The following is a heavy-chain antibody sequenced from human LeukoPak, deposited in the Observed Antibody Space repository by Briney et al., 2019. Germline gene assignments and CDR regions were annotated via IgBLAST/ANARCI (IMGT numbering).Heavy chain of an antibody. CDR2: IIPIFGTA. CDR3: ARGFQYNWNAETNWFGP. Sequence: GASVKVSCKASGGTFSSYAISWVRQAPGQGLEWMGWIIPIFGTANYAQKFQGRVTITADESTSTAYMELSSLRSEDTAVYYCARGFQYNWNAETNWFGPWGQGTLVTVSS. D-gene: IGHD1-20*01. V-gene: IGHV1-69*13. CDR1: GGTFSSYA. J-gene: IGHJ5*02.